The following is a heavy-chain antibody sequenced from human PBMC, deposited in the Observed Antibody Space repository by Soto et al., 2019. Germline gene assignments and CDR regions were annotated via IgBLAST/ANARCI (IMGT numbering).Heavy chain of an antibody. Sequence: GGSLRLSCAASGFMFSAYWMSWVRQAPGKGLEWVANIHGDGGKIYYVDSVKGRFTISRDNAKRSLYLQMNSLRAEDTAVDYCARDCYGGYTYGPGDYRGQGALVTVSS. J-gene: IGHJ4*02. V-gene: IGHV3-7*01. CDR1: GFMFSAYW. D-gene: IGHD5-18*01. CDR2: IHGDGGKI. CDR3: ARDCYGGYTYGPGDY.